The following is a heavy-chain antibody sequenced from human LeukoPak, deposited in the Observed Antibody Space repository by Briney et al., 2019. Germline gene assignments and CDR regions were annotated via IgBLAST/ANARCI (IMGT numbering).Heavy chain of an antibody. CDR1: GYTFTGYY. Sequence: ASVKVSCKASGYTFTGYYMHWVRQAPGQGLEWMGWINPNSGGTNYAQKFQGRVTMTRDTSISTAYMELSGLRSDDTAVYYCARAAGSDSRDYFDYWGQGTLVTVSS. CDR2: INPNSGGT. V-gene: IGHV1-2*02. J-gene: IGHJ4*02. D-gene: IGHD2-21*02. CDR3: ARAAGSDSRDYFDY.